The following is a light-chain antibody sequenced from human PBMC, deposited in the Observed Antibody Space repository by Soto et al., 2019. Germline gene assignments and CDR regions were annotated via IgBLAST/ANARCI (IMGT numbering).Light chain of an antibody. V-gene: IGKV3-11*01. CDR3: QQRSNWS. Sequence: FVLTQSPATLSLSPGERATLSCRASQSVGSYLAWYQQKPGQAPRLLIYDASNRATGIPARFGGSGSGTDFTLTISSLEPEDFAVYYCQQRSNWSFGQGTRLEI. CDR1: QSVGSY. CDR2: DAS. J-gene: IGKJ5*01.